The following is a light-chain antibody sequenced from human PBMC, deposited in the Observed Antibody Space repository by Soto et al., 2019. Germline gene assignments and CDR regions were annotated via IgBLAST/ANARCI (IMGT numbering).Light chain of an antibody. V-gene: IGKV3-20*01. CDR1: QSVNSDY. Sequence: EVVLTQSPATLSLFPGERATLACRASQSVNSDYLAWFQQKPGQAPRLLIYGASTRTTGIPDRFSGSGSGTDFTLTIGRLEPGDFAVYYCLHYGGSPLTFGQGTRLEIK. CDR2: GAS. CDR3: LHYGGSPLT. J-gene: IGKJ5*01.